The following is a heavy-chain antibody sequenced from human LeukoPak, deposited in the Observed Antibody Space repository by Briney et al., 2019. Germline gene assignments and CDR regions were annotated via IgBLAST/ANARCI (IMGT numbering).Heavy chain of an antibody. Sequence: ASVKVSCKASEYTFTGYYMHWMRQAPGQGLEWMGWINPKNGGTNYAQKFQGRVTMTRDTSISTAYMELSRLRSDDTAVYYCARDSRYCSGGSCYSDYWGQGTLVTVSS. V-gene: IGHV1-2*02. CDR2: INPKNGGT. D-gene: IGHD2-15*01. J-gene: IGHJ4*02. CDR1: EYTFTGYY. CDR3: ARDSRYCSGGSCYSDY.